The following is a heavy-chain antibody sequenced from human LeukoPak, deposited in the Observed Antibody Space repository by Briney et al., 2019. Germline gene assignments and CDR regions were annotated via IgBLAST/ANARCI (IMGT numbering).Heavy chain of an antibody. Sequence: GGSLRLSCAASGFTFSSYGMHWVRQAPGKGLEWVAVISYDGSNKYYADSVKGRFTISRDNSKNTLYLQMNSLRAEDTAVYYCARGSSWDYYFDYWGQGTLVTVSS. CDR1: GFTFSSYG. CDR3: ARGSSWDYYFDY. J-gene: IGHJ4*02. CDR2: ISYDGSNK. V-gene: IGHV3-30*19. D-gene: IGHD6-13*01.